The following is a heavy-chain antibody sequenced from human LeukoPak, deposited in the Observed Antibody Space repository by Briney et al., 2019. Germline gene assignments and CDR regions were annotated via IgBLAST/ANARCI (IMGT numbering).Heavy chain of an antibody. CDR2: INPNSGGT. D-gene: IGHD2-2*01. CDR3: AREYCSSTSCSKTPRDYYYYYMDV. J-gene: IGHJ6*03. Sequence: GASVKVSCKASGGTFSSYAISWVRQAPGQGLEWMGWINPNSGGTNYAQKFQGRVTMTRDTSISTAYMELSRLRSDDTAVYYCAREYCSSTSCSKTPRDYYYYYMDVWGKGTTVTVSS. V-gene: IGHV1-2*02. CDR1: GGTFSSYA.